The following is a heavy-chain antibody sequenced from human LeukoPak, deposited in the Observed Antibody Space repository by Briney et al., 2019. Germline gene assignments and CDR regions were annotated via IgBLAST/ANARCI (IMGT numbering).Heavy chain of an antibody. J-gene: IGHJ4*02. D-gene: IGHD2-15*01. V-gene: IGHV3-74*01. Sequence: GGSLRLSCAASGFTFSNAWMSWVRQAPGKGLEWVSHINSDGSSTSYADSVKGRFTISRDNAKNTLYVQMNSLRAEDTAVYYCARGGPDGNFDYWGQGTLVTVSS. CDR2: INSDGSST. CDR3: ARGGPDGNFDY. CDR1: GFTFSNAW.